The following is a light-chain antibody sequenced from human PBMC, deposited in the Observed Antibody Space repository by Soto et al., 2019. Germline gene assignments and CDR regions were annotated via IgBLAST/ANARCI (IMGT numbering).Light chain of an antibody. CDR2: GAS. V-gene: IGKV3-20*01. Sequence: EIVLTQSPGTLSLSPGERATLSCRASQSVSSSYLAWYQQKPGQAPRLHIYGASSRATGIPDRFSGSGPGTVFTLTISRLELEDVAVYYCHQYDSSPRTFGGGTKVEIK. CDR1: QSVSSSY. J-gene: IGKJ4*01. CDR3: HQYDSSPRT.